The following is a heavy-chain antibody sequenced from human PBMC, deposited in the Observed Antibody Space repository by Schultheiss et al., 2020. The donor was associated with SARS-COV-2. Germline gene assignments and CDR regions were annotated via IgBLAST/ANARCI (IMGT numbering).Heavy chain of an antibody. CDR3: ARNEWELSYMDV. CDR1: GFTFSTYA. D-gene: IGHD1-26*01. J-gene: IGHJ6*03. CDR2: ISGSGDST. Sequence: GGSLRLSCAASGFTFSTYAMSWVRQAPGEGLEWVSAISGSGDSTFYADSVKGRFTISRDNSKNTLYLQMNSLRAEDSGIYYCARNEWELSYMDVWGKGTTVTVSS. V-gene: IGHV3-23*01.